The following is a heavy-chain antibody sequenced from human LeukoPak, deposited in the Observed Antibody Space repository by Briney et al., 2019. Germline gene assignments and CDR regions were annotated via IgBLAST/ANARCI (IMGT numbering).Heavy chain of an antibody. D-gene: IGHD3-10*01. Sequence: RASVKVSCKASGGTFSSYAISWVRQAPGQGLEWMGGIIPIFGTANYAQKFQGRVTITADKSTSTAYMELSSLRSGDTAVYYCARELDSFGEAHWGQGTLVTVSS. CDR1: GGTFSSYA. CDR3: ARELDSFGEAH. CDR2: IIPIFGTA. J-gene: IGHJ4*02. V-gene: IGHV1-69*06.